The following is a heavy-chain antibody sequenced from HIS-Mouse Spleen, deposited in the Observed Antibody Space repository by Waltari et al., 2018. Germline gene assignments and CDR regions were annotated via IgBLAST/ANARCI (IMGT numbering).Heavy chain of an antibody. CDR2: IYYSGST. Sequence: QLQLQESGPVLVKPSETLSLTCTVSGGSISSSSYYWGWIRQPPGKGLEWIGSIYYSGSTNYNPSLKSRVTVSVDTSKNQFSLKLSSVTAADTAVYYCAREIPYSSSWYDWYFDLWGRGTLVTVSS. J-gene: IGHJ2*01. CDR3: AREIPYSSSWYDWYFDL. V-gene: IGHV4-39*07. D-gene: IGHD6-13*01. CDR1: GGSISSSSYY.